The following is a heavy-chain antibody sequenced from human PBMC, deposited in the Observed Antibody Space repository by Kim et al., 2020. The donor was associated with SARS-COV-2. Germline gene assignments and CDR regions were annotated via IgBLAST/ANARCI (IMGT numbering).Heavy chain of an antibody. CDR1: GGSFSGYY. V-gene: IGHV4-34*01. D-gene: IGHD4-17*01. CDR2: INHSGST. CDR3: ASAADYGDYGPDYYYMDV. J-gene: IGHJ6*03. Sequence: SETLSLTCAVYGGSFSGYYWSWIRQPPGKGLEWIGEINHSGSTNYNPSLKSRVTISVDTSKNQFSLKLSSVTAADTAVYYCASAADYGDYGPDYYYMDV.